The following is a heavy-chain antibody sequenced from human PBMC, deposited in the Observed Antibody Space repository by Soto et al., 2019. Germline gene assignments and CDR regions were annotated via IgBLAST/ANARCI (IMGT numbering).Heavy chain of an antibody. CDR3: ARVYCSGGSCYSSYFDY. CDR2: IIPIFGTA. Sequence: SVKVSCKASGGTFSSYAISWVRQAPGQGLEWMGGIIPIFGTANYAQKFQGRVTITADESTSTAYMELSSLRSEDTAVYYCARVYCSGGSCYSSYFDYWGQGTLVTVSS. D-gene: IGHD2-15*01. V-gene: IGHV1-69*13. CDR1: GGTFSSYA. J-gene: IGHJ4*02.